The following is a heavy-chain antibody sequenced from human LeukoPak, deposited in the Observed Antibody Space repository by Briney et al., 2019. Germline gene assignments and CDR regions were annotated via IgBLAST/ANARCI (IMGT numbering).Heavy chain of an antibody. CDR1: GASISSYY. J-gene: IGHJ3*02. V-gene: IGHV4-59*01. Sequence: SETLSLTCTVSGASISSYYWTWIRQPPGKGLEWIGYIYNSGSTNYNHSLKSRVTISEDMSSNQFSLKLSSVTAADTAVYYCARALRLWGGNSGIAFDIWGQGTMVTVSS. CDR3: ARALRLWGGNSGIAFDI. CDR2: IYNSGST. D-gene: IGHD4-23*01.